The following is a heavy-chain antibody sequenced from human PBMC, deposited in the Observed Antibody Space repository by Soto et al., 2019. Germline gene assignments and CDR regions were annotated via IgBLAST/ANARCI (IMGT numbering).Heavy chain of an antibody. Sequence: PSETLSLTCTVSGDSISNSNYYWGWIRQPPGKGLEWIANIYYSGITYYNPSLKSRVAISVDTSKNQFSLRAEDTAVYYCARDYYKYYDSSGYYRSPAYWGQGTLVTVSS. CDR2: IYYSGIT. D-gene: IGHD3-22*01. J-gene: IGHJ4*02. CDR1: GDSISNSNYY. CDR3: ARDYYKYYDSSGYYRSPAY. V-gene: IGHV4-39*02.